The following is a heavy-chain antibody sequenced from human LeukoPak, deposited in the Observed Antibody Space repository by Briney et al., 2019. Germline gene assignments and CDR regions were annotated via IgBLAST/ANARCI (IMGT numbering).Heavy chain of an antibody. CDR2: INPNSGGT. CDR3: ARDALLYYDFWSGYLGYYYYYMDV. D-gene: IGHD3-3*01. CDR1: GYTFTSYG. V-gene: IGHV1-2*02. J-gene: IGHJ6*03. Sequence: ASVKVSCKASGYTFTSYGITWVRQAPGQGLEWMGWINPNSGGTNYAQKFQGRVTMTRDTSISTAYMELSRLRSDDTAVYYCARDALLYYDFWSGYLGYYYYYMDVWGKGTTVTVSS.